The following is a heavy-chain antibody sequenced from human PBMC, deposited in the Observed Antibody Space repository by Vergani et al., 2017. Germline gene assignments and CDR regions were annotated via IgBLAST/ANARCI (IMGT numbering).Heavy chain of an antibody. CDR2: IKNTGDST. D-gene: IGHD1-1*01. CDR3: GRGSDNYK. Sequence: EVQLLQSEGAVVQPGGSLRLSCVASGFTFSGHAMSWVRQGHGQGLEWVSIIKNTGDSTHYADSVKGRFTISRDNCNNTPYLQMNSLRVETTAVYYFGRGSDNYKWGQGTLVTVSS. J-gene: IGHJ4*02. CDR1: GFTFSGHA. V-gene: IGHV3-23*01.